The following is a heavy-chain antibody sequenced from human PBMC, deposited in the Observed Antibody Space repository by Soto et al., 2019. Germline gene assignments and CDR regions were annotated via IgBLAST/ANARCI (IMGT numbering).Heavy chain of an antibody. J-gene: IGHJ4*02. Sequence: PGESLKISCKGSGYSFTSYWISWVRQMPGKGLEWMGRIDPSDSYTNYSPSFQGHVTISADKSISTAYLQWSSLKASDTAMYYCATPQVEMATITAGEIFDYWGQGTLVTVSS. CDR3: ATPQVEMATITAGEIFDY. CDR1: GYSFTSYW. V-gene: IGHV5-10-1*01. D-gene: IGHD5-12*01. CDR2: IDPSDSYT.